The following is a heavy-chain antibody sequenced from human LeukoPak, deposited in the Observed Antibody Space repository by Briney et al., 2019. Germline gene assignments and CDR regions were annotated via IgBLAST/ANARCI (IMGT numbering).Heavy chain of an antibody. Sequence: ETLSLTCAVYGGSFSGYYWSWIRQPPGKGLEWIGEINHSGSTNYNPSLKSRVTISVDTSKNQFSLKLSSVTAADTAVYYCARNRIAEWWAISTGLYLDVWGKGTTVTISS. CDR1: GGSFSGYY. J-gene: IGHJ6*03. CDR2: INHSGST. CDR3: ARNRIAEWWAISTGLYLDV. V-gene: IGHV4-34*01. D-gene: IGHD3-9*01.